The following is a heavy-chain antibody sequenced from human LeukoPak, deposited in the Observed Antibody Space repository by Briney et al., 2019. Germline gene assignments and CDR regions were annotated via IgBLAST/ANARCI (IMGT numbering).Heavy chain of an antibody. Sequence: PGGSLRLSCAASGFTFDDYAKHWVRQAPGKGLEWVSGISWNSGSIGYADSVKGRFTISRDNAKNSLYLQMNSLRAEDTALYYCAKDMSGGRLSINWFDPWGQGTLVTVSS. CDR3: AKDMSGGRLSINWFDP. D-gene: IGHD6-19*01. CDR2: ISWNSGSI. J-gene: IGHJ5*02. CDR1: GFTFDDYA. V-gene: IGHV3-9*01.